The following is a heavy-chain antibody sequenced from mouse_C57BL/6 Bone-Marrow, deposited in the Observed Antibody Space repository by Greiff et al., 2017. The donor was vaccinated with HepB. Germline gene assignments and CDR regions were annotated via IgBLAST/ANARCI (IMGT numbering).Heavy chain of an antibody. Sequence: VQLQESGPELVKPGASVKISCKASGYAFSSSWMNWVKQRPGKGLEWIGRIYPGDGDTNYNGKFKGKATLTADKSSSTAYMQLSSLTSEDSAVYFCARLVAKGFAYWGQGTLVTVSA. D-gene: IGHD1-1*01. CDR3: ARLVAKGFAY. J-gene: IGHJ3*01. CDR1: GYAFSSSW. V-gene: IGHV1-82*01. CDR2: IYPGDGDT.